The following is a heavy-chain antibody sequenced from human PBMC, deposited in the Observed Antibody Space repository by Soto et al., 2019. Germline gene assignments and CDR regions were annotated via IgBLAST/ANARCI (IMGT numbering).Heavy chain of an antibody. J-gene: IGHJ6*02. Sequence: ASVKVSCKVSGYTLTELSMHWVRQAPGKGLEWMGIINPSGGSTSYAQKFQGRVTMTRDTSTSTVYMELSSLRSEDTAVYYCARDLNYYGMDVWGQGTTVTVSS. CDR1: GYTLTELS. V-gene: IGHV1-46*01. CDR2: INPSGGST. CDR3: ARDLNYYGMDV.